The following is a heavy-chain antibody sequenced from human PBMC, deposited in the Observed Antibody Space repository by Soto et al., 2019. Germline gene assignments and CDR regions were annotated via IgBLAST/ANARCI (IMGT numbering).Heavy chain of an antibody. CDR1: GFTFSSYA. J-gene: IGHJ6*03. CDR3: AKGGYCSSTSCYLMSWYYYMDV. CDR2: ISGSGGST. D-gene: IGHD2-2*01. Sequence: PGGSLRLSCAASGFTFSSYAMSWVRQAPGKGLKWVSAISGSGGSTYYAGSVKGRFTISRDNSKNTLYLQMNSLRAEDTAVYYCAKGGYCSSTSCYLMSWYYYMDVWGKGTTVTVSS. V-gene: IGHV3-23*01.